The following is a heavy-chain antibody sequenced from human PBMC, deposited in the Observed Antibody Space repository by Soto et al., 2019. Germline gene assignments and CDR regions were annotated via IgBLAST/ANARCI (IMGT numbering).Heavy chain of an antibody. D-gene: IGHD3-10*01. CDR3: GPHPGGGGY. CDR1: GFTVSNNY. Sequence: EVQLVESGGGLIQPGGSLRLSCAVSGFTVSNNYMSWVRQAPGKGLEGVSVIYSGGYTAYGDSVKGRFTISRDNSKNTLYLKKKTQRADAASVFYGGPHPGGGGYWGQGTLVTVSS. V-gene: IGHV3-53*01. J-gene: IGHJ4*02. CDR2: IYSGGYT.